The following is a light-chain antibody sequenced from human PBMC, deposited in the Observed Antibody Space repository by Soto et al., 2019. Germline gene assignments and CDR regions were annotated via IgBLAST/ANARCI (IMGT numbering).Light chain of an antibody. J-gene: IGKJ4*01. V-gene: IGKV1-39*01. CDR2: AAS. CDR3: QQTHTTFT. Sequence: DIQMTQSPSSLSASVGDRVTITCRASQSISTYLNWYQQKPGKVPKLLIYAASILQSGVPSRFSGNGSRTDFTLTISSLQPEDFAAYYCQQTHTTFTFGGGTTVEIK. CDR1: QSISTY.